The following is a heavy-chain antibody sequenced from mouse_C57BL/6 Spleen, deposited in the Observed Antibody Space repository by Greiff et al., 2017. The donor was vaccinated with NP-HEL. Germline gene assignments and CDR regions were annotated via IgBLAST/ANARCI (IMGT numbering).Heavy chain of an antibody. CDR1: GFTFSDYG. V-gene: IGHV5-17*01. CDR2: ISSGSSTI. D-gene: IGHD2-4*01. J-gene: IGHJ2*01. CDR3: ARRATMITTTAYYFDY. Sequence: EVQGVESGGGLVKPGGSLKLSCAASGFTFSDYGMHWVRQAPEKGLEWVAYISSGSSTIYYADTVKGRFTISRDNAKNTLFLQMTSLRSEDTAMYYCARRATMITTTAYYFDYWGQGTTLTVSS.